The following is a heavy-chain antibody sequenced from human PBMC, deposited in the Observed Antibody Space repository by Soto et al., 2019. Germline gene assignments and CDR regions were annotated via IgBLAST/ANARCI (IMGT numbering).Heavy chain of an antibody. J-gene: IGHJ4*02. D-gene: IGHD3-10*01. CDR1: GFTFSNAW. CDR2: IRSQGDGGTA. V-gene: IGHV3-15*01. Sequence: QLVESGGGFVKPGMSPRLTCAASGFTFSNAWMTWVRQAPGKGLERVGLIRSQGDGGTADYAPPVRGRCTISRDDSQNMVFLHMDNLQPEDTAIYYCITAPLRWGRGTLVTVSS. CDR3: ITAPLR.